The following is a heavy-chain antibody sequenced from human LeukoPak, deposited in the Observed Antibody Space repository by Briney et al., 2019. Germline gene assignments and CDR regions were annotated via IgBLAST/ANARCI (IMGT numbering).Heavy chain of an antibody. J-gene: IGHJ5*02. CDR3: AKAGYCSSTSCYRRRWFDP. Sequence: ASVKVSCKASGYTFTSYDINWVRQATGQGLEWMGWMNPNSGNTGYAQKFQGGVTMTRNTSISTAYMELSSLRSEDTAVYYCAKAGYCSSTSCYRRRWFDPWGQGTLVTVSS. CDR2: MNPNSGNT. V-gene: IGHV1-8*01. D-gene: IGHD2-2*02. CDR1: GYTFTSYD.